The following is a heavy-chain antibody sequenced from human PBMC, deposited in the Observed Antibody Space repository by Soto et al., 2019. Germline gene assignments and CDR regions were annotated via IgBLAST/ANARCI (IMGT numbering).Heavy chain of an antibody. CDR1: GFTFSSYE. V-gene: IGHV3-48*03. J-gene: IGHJ6*02. CDR2: ISSSGSTI. Sequence: PGGSLRLSCAASGFTFSSYEMNWVRQAPGKGLEWVSYISSSGSTIYYADSVKGRFTISRDNAKNSLYLQMNSLRAEDTAVYYCARDIGYYDIWGYYYGMDVWGQGTTVTVSS. D-gene: IGHD3-9*01. CDR3: ARDIGYYDIWGYYYGMDV.